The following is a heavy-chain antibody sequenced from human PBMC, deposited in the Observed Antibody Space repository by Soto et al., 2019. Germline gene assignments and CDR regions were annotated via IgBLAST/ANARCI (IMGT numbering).Heavy chain of an antibody. V-gene: IGHV4-39*01. CDR3: ASVVVGATRQTGSDH. Sequence: PSETLSLTCTVSHGSITSGDYFWAWIRQPPGKGLEFIGSVHSSGGTYYSPSLKSRASISIDKYKNQFSLKLTSVNAGDTAVYYCASVVVGATRQTGSDHWGQGTLVTVSS. J-gene: IGHJ4*02. CDR1: HGSITSGDYF. D-gene: IGHD2-15*01. CDR2: VHSSGGT.